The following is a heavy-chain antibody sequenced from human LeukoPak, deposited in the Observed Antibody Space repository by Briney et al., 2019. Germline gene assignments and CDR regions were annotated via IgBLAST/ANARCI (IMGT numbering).Heavy chain of an antibody. D-gene: IGHD6-13*01. CDR1: GFTLSSYW. J-gene: IGHJ4*02. V-gene: IGHV3-74*01. CDR3: ARGGTSGYSSSLHFWGGNYYFDY. Sequence: GGSLRLSCAASGFTLSSYWMHWVRQAPGKGLVWVSRINSQGSSTSYADSVKGRFTISRDNAKNSLYLQMNSLRAEDTAVYYCARGGTSGYSSSLHFWGGNYYFDYWGQGTLVTVSS. CDR2: INSQGSST.